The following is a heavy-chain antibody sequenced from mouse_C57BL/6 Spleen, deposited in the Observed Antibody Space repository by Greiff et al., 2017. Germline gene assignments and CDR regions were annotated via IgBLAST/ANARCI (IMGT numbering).Heavy chain of an antibody. Sequence: DVKLQESGPGLAKPSQTLSLTCSVTGYSITSDYWNWIRKFPGNKLEYMGYISYSGSTYYNPSLKSRISITRDTSKNQYYLQLNSVTTEDTATYYCARALSIYYGSPYYFDYWGQGTTLTVSS. CDR2: ISYSGST. J-gene: IGHJ2*01. V-gene: IGHV3-8*01. CDR1: GYSITSDY. D-gene: IGHD2-2*01. CDR3: ARALSIYYGSPYYFDY.